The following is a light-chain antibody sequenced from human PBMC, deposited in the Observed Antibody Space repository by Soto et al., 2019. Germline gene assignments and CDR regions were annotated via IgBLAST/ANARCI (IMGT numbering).Light chain of an antibody. J-gene: IGKJ3*01. V-gene: IGKV1-33*01. Sequence: DIQLTQSPSSLSASVGDRVTITCQASQDVSNHLNWYQQKPGKAPNLLIYDASDLETGVPSRFSGGGSGTFFSFTINSLQPEDFATYYCQKHDGVPLFGPGTKVEIK. CDR3: QKHDGVPL. CDR1: QDVSNH. CDR2: DAS.